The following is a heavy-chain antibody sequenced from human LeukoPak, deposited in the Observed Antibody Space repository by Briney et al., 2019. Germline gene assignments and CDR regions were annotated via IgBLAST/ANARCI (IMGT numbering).Heavy chain of an antibody. CDR3: ARGRGGIAAAAPWY. J-gene: IGHJ4*02. D-gene: IGHD6-13*01. Sequence: PSETLSLTCAVYGGSFSGYYWSWIRQPPGKGLEGIGEINHCGSTNYNPSLKSRVTISVDTSKNQFSLKLSSVTAADTAVYYCARGRGGIAAAAPWYWGQGTLVTVSS. CDR2: INHCGST. CDR1: GGSFSGYY. V-gene: IGHV4-34*01.